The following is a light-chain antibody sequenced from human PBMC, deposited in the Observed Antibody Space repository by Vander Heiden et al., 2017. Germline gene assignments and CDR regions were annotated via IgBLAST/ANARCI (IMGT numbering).Light chain of an antibody. CDR2: LGS. CDR3: MQALQTPWT. CDR1: QSLLHSNGDNY. Sequence: DIVMTQSPLSLPVTPGEPASISCRSSQSLLHSNGDNYLEWYLQKPGQSPQLLIYLGSNRASGVPDRFSGSGSGTDFTLKISRVEAEDVGVYYCMQALQTPWTFGQGTKLEIK. V-gene: IGKV2-28*01. J-gene: IGKJ2*02.